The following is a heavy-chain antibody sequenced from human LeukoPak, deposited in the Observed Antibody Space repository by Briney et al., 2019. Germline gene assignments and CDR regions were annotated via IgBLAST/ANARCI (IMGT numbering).Heavy chain of an antibody. J-gene: IGHJ4*02. CDR3: ARGSQYHYDSGGYYSHDY. D-gene: IGHD3-22*01. V-gene: IGHV4-34*01. CDR2: INHSGST. Sequence: SETLSLTCAVYGGSFSGYYWSWIRQPPGKGLEWIGEINHSGSTNYNPSLQSRVAISVDTSKNQFSLKLSSVTAADTAVYFCARGSQYHYDSGGYYSHDYWGQGTLVTVSS. CDR1: GGSFSGYY.